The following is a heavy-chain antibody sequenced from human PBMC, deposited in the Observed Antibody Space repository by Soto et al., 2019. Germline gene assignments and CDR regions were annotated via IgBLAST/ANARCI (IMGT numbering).Heavy chain of an antibody. CDR2: INAGNGNT. D-gene: IGHD2-2*01. V-gene: IGHV1-3*01. Sequence: ASVKVSCKASGYTFTNYAMHWVRQAPGQRPEWMGWINAGNGNTKFSQRFQGRVTITRDTSANIAYMELSSLTSEDTAVYYCARAGFCSTTSCSDAFDVWGQGTMVTVSS. J-gene: IGHJ3*01. CDR1: GYTFTNYA. CDR3: ARAGFCSTTSCSDAFDV.